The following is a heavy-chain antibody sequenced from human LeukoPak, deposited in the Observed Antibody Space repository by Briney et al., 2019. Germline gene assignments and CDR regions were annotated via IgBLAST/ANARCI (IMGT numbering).Heavy chain of an antibody. CDR3: ARVYCSSTSRYGGVNWFDP. V-gene: IGHV1-18*01. CDR1: GYTFNNYG. J-gene: IGHJ5*02. Sequence: GASVKVSCKASGYTFNNYGISWVRQAPGQGLEWMGWISAYNGNTNYAQKLQGRVTMTTDTSTSTAYMELRSLRSDDTAVYYCARVYCSSTSRYGGVNWFDPWGQGTLVTVSS. D-gene: IGHD2-2*01. CDR2: ISAYNGNT.